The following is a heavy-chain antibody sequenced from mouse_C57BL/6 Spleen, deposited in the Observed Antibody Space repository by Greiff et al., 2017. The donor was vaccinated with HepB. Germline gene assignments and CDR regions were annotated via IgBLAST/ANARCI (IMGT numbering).Heavy chain of an antibody. V-gene: IGHV1-82*01. Sequence: QVQLQQSGPELVKPGASVKISCKASGYAFSSSWMNWVKQRPGKGLEWIGRIYPGDGDTNYNGKFKGKATLTADKSSSTAYMQLSSLTSEDSAVYFCASDPDYDWYFDVWGTGTTVTVSS. D-gene: IGHD2-4*01. CDR2: IYPGDGDT. CDR3: ASDPDYDWYFDV. CDR1: GYAFSSSW. J-gene: IGHJ1*03.